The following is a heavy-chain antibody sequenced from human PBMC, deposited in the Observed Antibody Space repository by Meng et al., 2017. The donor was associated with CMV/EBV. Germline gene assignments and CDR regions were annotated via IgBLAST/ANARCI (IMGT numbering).Heavy chain of an antibody. CDR2: INHSGST. J-gene: IGHJ4*02. Sequence: QGQRQRWGAGLLKPSETLSLTCAVYGGSFRGYNWSWIRQPPGKGLEWIGEINHSGSTNYNPSLKSRVTISVDTSKNQFSLKLSSVTAADTAVYYCARRDYSNHYYFDYWGQGTLVTVSS. CDR3: ARRDYSNHYYFDY. D-gene: IGHD4-11*01. V-gene: IGHV4-34*01. CDR1: GGSFRGYN.